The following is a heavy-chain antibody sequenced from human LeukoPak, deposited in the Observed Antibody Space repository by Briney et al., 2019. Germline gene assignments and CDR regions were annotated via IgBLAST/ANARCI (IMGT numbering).Heavy chain of an antibody. J-gene: IGHJ4*02. Sequence: GGSLRLSCAASGFTFDDYAMHWVRQAPGKGLEWVSGISWNSGSIGYADSVKGRFTISRDNAKNSLYLQMNSLRAEDTALYYCAGPVYYYDSSGLVYWGQGTLVTVSS. CDR3: AGPVYYYDSSGLVY. CDR1: GFTFDDYA. CDR2: ISWNSGSI. V-gene: IGHV3-9*01. D-gene: IGHD3-22*01.